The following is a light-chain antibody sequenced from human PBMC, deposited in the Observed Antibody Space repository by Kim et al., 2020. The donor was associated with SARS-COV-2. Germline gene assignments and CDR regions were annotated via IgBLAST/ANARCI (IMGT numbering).Light chain of an antibody. V-gene: IGLV2-8*01. J-gene: IGLJ1*01. Sequence: QSALTQPPSASGSLGQSVTISCTGTSSDVGGYNYVSWYQQHPGKAPKLMIYEVNKRPSGVPDRFSGSKSGNTASLTVSGLQADDEAEYYCSAYAGSNNLGVFGTGTKVTV. CDR3: SAYAGSNNLGV. CDR2: EVN. CDR1: SSDVGGYNY.